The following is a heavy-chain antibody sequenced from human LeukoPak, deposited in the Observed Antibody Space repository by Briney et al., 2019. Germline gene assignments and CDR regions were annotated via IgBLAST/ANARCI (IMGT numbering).Heavy chain of an antibody. CDR3: ASRDSSGPEYFQH. CDR2: INPNSGGT. CDR1: GYTFTGYY. D-gene: IGHD3-22*01. V-gene: IGHV1-2*02. J-gene: IGHJ1*01. Sequence: ASVKVSCKASGYTFTGYYMHWVRQAPGQGLEWMGWINPNSGGTNYAQKFQGRVTMTRDTSISTAYMELSRPRSDDTAVYYCASRDSSGPEYFQHWGQGTLVTVSS.